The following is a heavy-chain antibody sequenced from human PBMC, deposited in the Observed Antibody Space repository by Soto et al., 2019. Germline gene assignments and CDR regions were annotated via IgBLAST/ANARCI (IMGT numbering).Heavy chain of an antibody. Sequence: ASVKVACKASGYTFTSYDINWVRQATGQGLEWMGWMNPNSGNTGYAQKFQGRVTMTRNTSISTAYMELSSLRSEDTAVYYCARGRVVLVPVAIADYYYYGIDVCALGAKVTVS. CDR3: ARGRVVLVPVAIADYYYYGIDV. J-gene: IGHJ6*02. CDR1: GYTFTSYD. CDR2: MNPNSGNT. D-gene: IGHD2-2*01. V-gene: IGHV1-8*01.